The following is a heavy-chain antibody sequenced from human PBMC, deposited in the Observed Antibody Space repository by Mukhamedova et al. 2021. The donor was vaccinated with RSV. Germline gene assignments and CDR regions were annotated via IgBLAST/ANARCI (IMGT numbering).Heavy chain of an antibody. D-gene: IGHD1-1*01. V-gene: IGHV3-15*01. CDR2: IKSKTGGGTT. Sequence: MNWVRQAPGKGLEWVGRIKSKTGGGTTDYAAPVKDRFTISRDDSKSTMYLQMNSLKIEDTGVYYCMERRVDPWGQGTLVTVSS. CDR3: MERRVDP. J-gene: IGHJ5*02.